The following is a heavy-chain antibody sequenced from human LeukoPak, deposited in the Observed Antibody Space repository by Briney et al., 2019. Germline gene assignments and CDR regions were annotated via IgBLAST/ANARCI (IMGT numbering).Heavy chain of an antibody. J-gene: IGHJ4*02. CDR1: GGSISSISYY. D-gene: IGHD6-19*01. Sequence: SETLSLTCTVSGGSISSISYYWGWIRQSPGKGLEWIGSIYYSGSTYYNPSLKSRVTISEDTSKNQFSLKLSSVTAADTAVYYCGGRQSGWYHFDYWGQGTLVTVSS. CDR2: IYYSGST. CDR3: GGRQSGWYHFDY. V-gene: IGHV4-39*01.